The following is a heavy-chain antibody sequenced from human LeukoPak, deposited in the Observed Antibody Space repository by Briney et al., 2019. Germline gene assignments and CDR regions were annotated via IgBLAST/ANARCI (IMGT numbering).Heavy chain of an antibody. V-gene: IGHV1-8*01. CDR2: MNPNSGNT. CDR1: GYTFTSYD. J-gene: IGHJ4*02. D-gene: IGHD5-18*01. CDR3: AGSGYSYGYAFDY. Sequence: ASVKVSCKASGYTFTSYDINWVRQATGQGLEWMGWMNPNSGNTGYAQKFQGRVTMTRNTSISTAYMELSSLRSEDTAVYYCAGSGYSYGYAFDYWGQGTLITVSS.